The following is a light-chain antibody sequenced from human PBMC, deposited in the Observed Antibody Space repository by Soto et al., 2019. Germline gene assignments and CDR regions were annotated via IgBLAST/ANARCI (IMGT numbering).Light chain of an antibody. V-gene: IGLV1-40*01. CDR2: GNS. Sequence: QAVVTQPPSVSGAPGQRVTISCTGSSSNIGAGYDVHWYQQLPGTAPKLLISGNSNRPSGVPDRFSGSKSGTSASLAITGRQAEDEADYYCQSYDSSRSALVFGGGTQVTVL. CDR3: QSYDSSRSALV. J-gene: IGLJ3*02. CDR1: SSNIGAGYD.